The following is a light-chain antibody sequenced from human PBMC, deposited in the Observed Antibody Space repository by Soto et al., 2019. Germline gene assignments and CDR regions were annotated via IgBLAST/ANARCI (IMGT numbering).Light chain of an antibody. CDR1: QSVGSSY. J-gene: IGKJ5*01. CDR3: QQRSNWPLT. Sequence: EIVFTQSPGTLSLSPGERGTLSCRASQSVGSSYLAWYLQKPGQAPRLLIYGASDRATGIPDRVSGSGSGTDFTLTISRLEPEDGAVYYGQQRSNWPLTFGQGTRLEIK. CDR2: GAS. V-gene: IGKV3D-20*02.